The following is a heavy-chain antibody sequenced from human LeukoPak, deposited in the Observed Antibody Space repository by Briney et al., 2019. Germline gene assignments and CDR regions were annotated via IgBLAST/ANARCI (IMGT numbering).Heavy chain of an antibody. J-gene: IGHJ4*02. D-gene: IGHD3-3*01. CDR2: ISTSGTT. Sequence: GGSLRLSCAASGFTFSSYAMTWVRQSPGKGLEWASVISTSGTTFYADSVKGRFTISRDNSKNTLYLQMNSLRAEDTAVYYCAKGSWSGFDYWGQGTLVTVSS. CDR3: AKGSWSGFDY. V-gene: IGHV3-23*01. CDR1: GFTFSSYA.